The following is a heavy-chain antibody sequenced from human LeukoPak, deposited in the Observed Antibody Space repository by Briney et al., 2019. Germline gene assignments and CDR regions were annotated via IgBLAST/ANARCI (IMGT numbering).Heavy chain of an antibody. J-gene: IGHJ5*02. D-gene: IGHD5-18*01. Sequence: GGSLRLSCAASGFTFSSYGMHWVRQAPGKGLEWVAFIRFDGTSKYYADSVKGRFTISRDNSKNTLYLQMNSLRAEDTAVYYCARDLRLGWFDPWGQGTLVTVSS. CDR2: IRFDGTSK. V-gene: IGHV3-30*02. CDR3: ARDLRLGWFDP. CDR1: GFTFSSYG.